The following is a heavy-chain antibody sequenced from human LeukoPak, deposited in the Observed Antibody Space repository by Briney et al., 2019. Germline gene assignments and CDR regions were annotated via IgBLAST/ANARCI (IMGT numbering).Heavy chain of an antibody. J-gene: IGHJ4*02. D-gene: IGHD3-16*01. V-gene: IGHV4-59*01. CDR2: MQSTGSS. CDR1: GDSISTYH. Sequence: SETVSLTCSVSGDSISTYHWNWIRKPPGKGLEWIGYMQSTGSSKYNPSLKSRVNIFVDTSKNQAALILTSVTAADTAAYYCARDKRHSYGRYFDHWGQGALVTVSS. CDR3: ARDKRHSYGRYFDH.